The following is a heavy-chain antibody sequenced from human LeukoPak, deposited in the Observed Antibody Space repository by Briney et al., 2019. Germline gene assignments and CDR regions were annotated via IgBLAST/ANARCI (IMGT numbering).Heavy chain of an antibody. CDR3: ARSAAARSPFDY. Sequence: GGSLRLSCAASGFTFSDYYMTWIRQAPGKGLEWVSYIDSSSTYTNYADSVKGRFTIFRDNSKNSLYLQMNSLRAEDTAVYYCARSAAARSPFDYWGQGTLVTVSS. J-gene: IGHJ4*02. CDR1: GFTFSDYY. V-gene: IGHV3-11*06. D-gene: IGHD6-6*01. CDR2: IDSSSTYT.